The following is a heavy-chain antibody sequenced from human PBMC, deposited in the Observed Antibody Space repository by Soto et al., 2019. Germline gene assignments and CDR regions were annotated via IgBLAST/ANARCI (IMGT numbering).Heavy chain of an antibody. V-gene: IGHV4-34*01. CDR1: GGSFSGYY. D-gene: IGHD2-15*01. Sequence: SETLSLTCAVYGGSFSGYYWSWIRQPPGKGLEWIGEINHSGSTNYNPSLKSRVTISVDTSKNQFSLKLSSVTAADTAVYYCARGVFDLAVVVVAAPPYFDYWGQGTLVTVSS. CDR3: ARGVFDLAVVVVAAPPYFDY. J-gene: IGHJ4*02. CDR2: INHSGST.